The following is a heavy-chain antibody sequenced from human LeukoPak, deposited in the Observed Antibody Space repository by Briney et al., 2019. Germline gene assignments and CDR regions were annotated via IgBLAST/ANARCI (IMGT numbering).Heavy chain of an antibody. J-gene: IGHJ4*02. CDR2: IGTSSSYL. Sequence: PGGSLRLSCAASGFTFSSYSMNWVRQAPGKGLEWVSSIGTSSSYLYYADSVKGRFTISRDNAENSLYLQMNSLRAEDTAVYYCARDRTLLDYWGQGTLVTVSS. V-gene: IGHV3-21*01. CDR3: ARDRTLLDY. D-gene: IGHD2/OR15-2a*01. CDR1: GFTFSSYS.